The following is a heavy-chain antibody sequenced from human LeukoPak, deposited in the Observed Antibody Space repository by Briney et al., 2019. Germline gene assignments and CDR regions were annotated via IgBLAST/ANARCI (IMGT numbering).Heavy chain of an antibody. CDR1: GGSFSGYY. CDR3: ARRFPLLRLPGGFYYYYYMDV. Sequence: SETLSLTCAVYGGSFSGYYWSWIRQPPGKGLEWIGEINHSGSTNYNPSLKSRVTISVDTSKNQFSLKLSSVTAADTAVYYCARRFPLLRLPGGFYYYYYMDVWGKGTTVTVSS. V-gene: IGHV4-34*01. J-gene: IGHJ6*03. CDR2: INHSGST. D-gene: IGHD3-3*01.